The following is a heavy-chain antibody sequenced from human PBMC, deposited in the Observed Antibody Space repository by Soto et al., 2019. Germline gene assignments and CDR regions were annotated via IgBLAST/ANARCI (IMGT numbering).Heavy chain of an antibody. CDR3: ARLFSVSSLRIYYFDY. V-gene: IGHV3-21*01. J-gene: IGHJ4*02. Sequence: GGSLRLSCAASGFTFSSYSMNWVRQAPGKGLEWVSSISSSSSYIYYADSVKGRFTISRDNAKNSLYLQMNSLRAEDTAVYYCARLFSVSSLRIYYFDYWGQGTLVTVSS. D-gene: IGHD6-6*01. CDR1: GFTFSSYS. CDR2: ISSSSSYI.